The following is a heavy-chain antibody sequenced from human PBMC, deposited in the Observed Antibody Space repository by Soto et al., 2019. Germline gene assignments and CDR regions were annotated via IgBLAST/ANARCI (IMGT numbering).Heavy chain of an antibody. CDR3: AREGSAPYYYYGMDV. CDR1: GYTFTSYG. Sequence: GASVKVSCKASGYTFTSYGISWVRQAPGQGLEWMGWISAYNGNTNYAQKLQGRVTMTTDTSTSTAYMELRSLRSDDTAVYYCAREGSAPYYYYGMDVWGQGSTVTVSS. V-gene: IGHV1-18*01. D-gene: IGHD3-10*01. J-gene: IGHJ6*02. CDR2: ISAYNGNT.